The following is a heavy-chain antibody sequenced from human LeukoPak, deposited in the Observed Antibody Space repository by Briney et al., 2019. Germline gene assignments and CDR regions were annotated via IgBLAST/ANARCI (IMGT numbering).Heavy chain of an antibody. CDR2: IIPIFGTA. Sequence: SVKVSCKASGGTFSSYAISWVRQAPGQGLEWMGGIIPIFGTANYAQKFQGRVTITADKSTSTAYMELSSLRSDDTAVYYCARGPVVPAAMVEDYWGQGTLVTVSS. CDR3: ARGPVVPAAMVEDY. V-gene: IGHV1-69*06. D-gene: IGHD2-2*01. J-gene: IGHJ4*02. CDR1: GGTFSSYA.